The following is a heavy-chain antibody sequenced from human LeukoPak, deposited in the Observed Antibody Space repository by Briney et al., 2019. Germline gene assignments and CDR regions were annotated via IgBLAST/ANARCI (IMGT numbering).Heavy chain of an antibody. CDR3: ARDMAGYCSGGSCYYYYMDV. CDR2: ISYDGSNK. J-gene: IGHJ6*03. CDR1: GFTFSSYG. V-gene: IGHV3-30*03. D-gene: IGHD2-15*01. Sequence: QSGGSLRLSCAASGFTFSSYGMHWVRQAPGKGLEWVAVISYDGSNKYYADSVKGRFTISRDNSKNTLYLQMNSLRAEDTAVYYCARDMAGYCSGGSCYYYYMDVWGKGTTVTVSS.